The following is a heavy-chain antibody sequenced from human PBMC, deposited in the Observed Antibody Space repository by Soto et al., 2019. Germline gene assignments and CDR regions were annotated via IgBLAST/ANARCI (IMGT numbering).Heavy chain of an antibody. CDR3: ARGAGYSGSYSDYFDY. J-gene: IGHJ4*02. CDR2: INPNSGGT. D-gene: IGHD1-26*01. V-gene: IGHV1-2*04. Sequence: ASVKVSCKASGYTFTGSYMHWVRQAPGQGLEWMGWINPNSGGTNYAQKFQGWVTMTRDTSISTAYMELSRLRSDDTAVYYCARGAGYSGSYSDYFDYWGQGTLVTVSS. CDR1: GYTFTGSY.